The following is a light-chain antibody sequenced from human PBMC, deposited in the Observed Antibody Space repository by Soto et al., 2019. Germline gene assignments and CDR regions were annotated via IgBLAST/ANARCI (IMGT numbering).Light chain of an antibody. CDR2: YMS. CDR1: QYVGTR. Sequence: EIVMTQSPATLSLSPGERSTLSCRASQYVGTRLAWYQHKPGQAPRLLIYYMSKRATGIPARFSGSGSGTDFTLTISSLAPEDFAIYYCHQRQSWPRTFGQGTKVDI. V-gene: IGKV3-11*01. J-gene: IGKJ1*01. CDR3: HQRQSWPRT.